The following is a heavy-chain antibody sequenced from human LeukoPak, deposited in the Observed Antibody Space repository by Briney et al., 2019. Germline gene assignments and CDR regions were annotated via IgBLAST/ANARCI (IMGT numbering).Heavy chain of an antibody. CDR3: ARAVGYYDSSGNDY. V-gene: IGHV3-30*03. Sequence: GGSLRLSCAASGFTFSSYGMHWVRQAPGKGLEWVAVISYDGSNKYYADSVKGRFTISRDNSKNTLYLQMNSLRAEDTAVYYCARAVGYYDSSGNDYWGQGTLVTVSS. CDR2: ISYDGSNK. D-gene: IGHD3-22*01. CDR1: GFTFSSYG. J-gene: IGHJ4*02.